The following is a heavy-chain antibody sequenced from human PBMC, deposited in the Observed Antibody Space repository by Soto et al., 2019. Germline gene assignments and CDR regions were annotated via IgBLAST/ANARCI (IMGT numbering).Heavy chain of an antibody. CDR1: GGSISSYY. J-gene: IGHJ2*01. D-gene: IGHD4-4*01. CDR2: IYYSGRP. V-gene: IGHV4-59*01. CDR3: AGGRDDYNGWYFDL. Sequence: SETLPLTCTVSGGSISSYYWSWIRQPPGKGLEWIGYIYYSGRPNYSPSLEGRVTISEDTSKNQFSLKLSSVTAADTAIYYCAGGRDDYNGWYFDLWGRGTLVTVSS.